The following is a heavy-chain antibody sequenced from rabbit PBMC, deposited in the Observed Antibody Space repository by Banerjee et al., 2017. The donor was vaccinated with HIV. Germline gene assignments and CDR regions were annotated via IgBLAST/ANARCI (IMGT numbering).Heavy chain of an antibody. V-gene: IGHV1S45*01. D-gene: IGHD3-1*01. CDR2: INPDSGGT. CDR1: GFSFSSNYW. Sequence: QEQLEESGGDLVQPEGSLTLTCTASGFSFSSNYWMCWVRQAPGKGLEWIGCINPDSGGTFYASWAFGRFTSSQGSSTTVTLQMTSLTAADTATYFCARGYVGYGASWLDLWGPGTLVTVS. CDR3: ARGYVGYGASWLDL. J-gene: IGHJ5*01.